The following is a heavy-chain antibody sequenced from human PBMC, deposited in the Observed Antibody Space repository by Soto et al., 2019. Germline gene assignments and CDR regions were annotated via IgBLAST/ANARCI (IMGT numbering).Heavy chain of an antibody. CDR2: ISAYNGNT. CDR1: GYTFTSYG. D-gene: IGHD2-15*01. V-gene: IGHV1-18*01. Sequence: TARASVKVSCKASGYTFTSYGISWVRQAPGQGLEWMGWISAYNGNTNYAQKLQGRVTMTTDTSTSTAYMELRSLRSDDTAVYYCARDIVVVGSGFDPWGQGTLVTVSS. J-gene: IGHJ5*02. CDR3: ARDIVVVGSGFDP.